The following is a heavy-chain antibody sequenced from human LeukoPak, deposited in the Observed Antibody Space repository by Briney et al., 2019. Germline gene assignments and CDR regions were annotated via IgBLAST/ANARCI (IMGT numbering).Heavy chain of an antibody. V-gene: IGHV1-18*01. CDR1: GYTFTGYG. CDR2: ISAYNGNT. J-gene: IGHJ4*02. D-gene: IGHD1-26*01. Sequence: ASVKVSCKASGYTFTGYGISWVRQAPGQGLEWMGWISAYNGNTNYAQKLQGRVTMTTDTSTSTACMELRSLRSDDTAVYYCARTKGNPRISLGGSLGYWGQGTLVTVSS. CDR3: ARTKGNPRISLGGSLGY.